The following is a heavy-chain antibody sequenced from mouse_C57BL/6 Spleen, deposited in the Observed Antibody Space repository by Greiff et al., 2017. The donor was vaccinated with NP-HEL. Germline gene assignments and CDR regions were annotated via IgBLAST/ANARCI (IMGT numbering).Heavy chain of an antibody. D-gene: IGHD3-2*02. V-gene: IGHV6-3*01. CDR1: GFTFSNYW. Sequence: EVQGVESGGGLVQPGGSMKLSCVASGFTFSNYWMNWVRQSPEKGLEWVAQIRLKSDNYATHYAESVKGRFTISRDDSKSSVYLQMNNLRAEDTGIYYCTGELRLRYAMDYWGQGTSVTVSS. J-gene: IGHJ4*01. CDR2: IRLKSDNYAT. CDR3: TGELRLRYAMDY.